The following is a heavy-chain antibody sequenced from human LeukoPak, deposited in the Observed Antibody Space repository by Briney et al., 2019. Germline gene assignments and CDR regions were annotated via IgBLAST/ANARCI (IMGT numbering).Heavy chain of an antibody. D-gene: IGHD1-26*01. Sequence: PGGSLRLSCAASGFTFSSYGMHWVRQAPGKGLEWVAFIRYDGSNKYYADSVKGRFTISRDNSKNTLYLQMNSLRAEDTAVYYCAKPNSGSRDPIDYWGQGTLVTVSS. CDR2: IRYDGSNK. V-gene: IGHV3-30*02. J-gene: IGHJ4*02. CDR1: GFTFSSYG. CDR3: AKPNSGSRDPIDY.